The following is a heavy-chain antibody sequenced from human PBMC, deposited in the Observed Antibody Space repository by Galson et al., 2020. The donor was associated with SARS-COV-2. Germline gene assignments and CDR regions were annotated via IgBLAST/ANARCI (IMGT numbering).Heavy chain of an antibody. V-gene: IGHV4-4*02. Sequence: SETLTLTCAVSGGSISSSNWRSWGHAPPEKGLGWTGNIYHSGSTNYNPSLKSRVTISVDKSKNQFSLKLSSVTAADTAVYYCARDMGYCSSTSCPPFQHWGQGTLVTVSS. CDR3: ARDMGYCSSTSCPPFQH. CDR1: GGSISSSNW. J-gene: IGHJ1*01. CDR2: IYHSGST. D-gene: IGHD2-2*01.